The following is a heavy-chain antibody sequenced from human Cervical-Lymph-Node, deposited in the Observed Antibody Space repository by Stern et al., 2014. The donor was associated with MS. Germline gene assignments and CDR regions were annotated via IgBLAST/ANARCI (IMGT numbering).Heavy chain of an antibody. CDR3: ARGHWELLGNNYFDS. Sequence: QLQLQESGQGLVKPSQTLSLTCTVSGASFSSGTSYWSWIRQPAGGGLGWIGGLHASGAPYYNPSLKSRVTISGDTSKNQFSLNLNSVTAADTAVYYCARGHWELLGNNYFDSWGQGTLVTVSS. CDR2: LHASGAP. D-gene: IGHD1-26*01. J-gene: IGHJ4*02. V-gene: IGHV4-61*02. CDR1: GASFSSGTSY.